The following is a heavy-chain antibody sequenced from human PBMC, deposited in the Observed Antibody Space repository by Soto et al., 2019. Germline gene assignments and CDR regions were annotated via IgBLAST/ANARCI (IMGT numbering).Heavy chain of an antibody. D-gene: IGHD6-6*01. CDR3: AKDLGSSAIDY. V-gene: IGHV3-30*18. J-gene: IGHJ4*02. Sequence: ESGGGVVQPGRSLRLSCAASGFTFSSYGMHWVRQAPGKGLEWVAVISYDGSNKYYADSVKGRFTISRDNSKNTLYLQMNSLRAEDTAVYYCAKDLGSSAIDYWGQGTLVTVSS. CDR2: ISYDGSNK. CDR1: GFTFSSYG.